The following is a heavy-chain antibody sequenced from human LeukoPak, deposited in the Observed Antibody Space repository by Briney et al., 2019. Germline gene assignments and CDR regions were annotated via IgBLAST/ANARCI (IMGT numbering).Heavy chain of an antibody. CDR2: ISYDGSNK. Sequence: GGSLRLSCAASGFTLSSYAMHWVRQAPGKGLEWVAVISYDGSNKYYADSVKGRFTISRDNSKNTLYLQMNSLRAEDTAVYYCARAGIAAAIRRNNWFDPWGQGTLVTVSS. J-gene: IGHJ5*02. CDR3: ARAGIAAAIRRNNWFDP. V-gene: IGHV3-30*04. D-gene: IGHD6-13*01. CDR1: GFTLSSYA.